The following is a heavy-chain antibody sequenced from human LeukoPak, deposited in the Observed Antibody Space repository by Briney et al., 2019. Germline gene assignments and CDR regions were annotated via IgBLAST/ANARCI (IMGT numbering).Heavy chain of an antibody. CDR3: ASIRYNFDGDFDY. D-gene: IGHD1-20*01. V-gene: IGHV1-69*05. CDR2: IIPIFGTA. CDR1: AGTFNSYV. Sequence: AASVKVSCKASAGTFNSYVFTWVRQGPGQGLEWMGGIIPIFGTANYAQKFQGRVTITTDESTSTAYMELTSLRSEDTAVYYCASIRYNFDGDFDYWGQGTLVTVSS. J-gene: IGHJ4*02.